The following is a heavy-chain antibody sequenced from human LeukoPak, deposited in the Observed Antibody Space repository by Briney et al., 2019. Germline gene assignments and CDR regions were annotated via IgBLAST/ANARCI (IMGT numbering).Heavy chain of an antibody. CDR3: TRGFDY. CDR2: INAGNGHT. J-gene: IGHJ4*02. CDR1: GGTFSSYA. Sequence: GASVKVSCKASGGTFSSYAISWVRQAPGQGLEWMGWINAGNGHTKYSQKFQDRVTITRDTSASTAYMELSSLRSEDTAVYYCTRGFDYWGQGTLVTVSS. V-gene: IGHV1-3*01.